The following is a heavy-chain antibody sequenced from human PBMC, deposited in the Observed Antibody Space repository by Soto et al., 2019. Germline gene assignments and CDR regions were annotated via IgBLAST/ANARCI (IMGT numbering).Heavy chain of an antibody. CDR3: ARGYCSGGSCDNYNWFDP. D-gene: IGHD2-15*01. J-gene: IGHJ5*02. Sequence: PSETLSLTCTVSGGSISSYYWSWIRQPPGKGLEWIGYIYYSGSTNYNPSLKSRVTISVDTSKNQFSLKLSSVTAADTAVYYCARGYCSGGSCDNYNWFDPWGQGTLVTVSS. CDR2: IYYSGST. V-gene: IGHV4-59*01. CDR1: GGSISSYY.